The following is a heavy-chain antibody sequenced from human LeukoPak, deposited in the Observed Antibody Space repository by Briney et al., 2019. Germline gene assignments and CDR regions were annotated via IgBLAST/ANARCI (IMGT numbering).Heavy chain of an antibody. CDR1: GFSGRTHW. V-gene: IGHV3-7*03. CDR3: TRQGDWNFEF. Sequence: PGESLRLSCTACGFSGRTHWMSWVRQAPGKGLEWVANIRPDGGERYYGDSLKGRFTISRDNDKNSLYLQMNFLRADDTAIYYCTRQGDWNFEFWGQGTLVTVSS. CDR2: IRPDGGER. D-gene: IGHD3/OR15-3a*01. J-gene: IGHJ4*02.